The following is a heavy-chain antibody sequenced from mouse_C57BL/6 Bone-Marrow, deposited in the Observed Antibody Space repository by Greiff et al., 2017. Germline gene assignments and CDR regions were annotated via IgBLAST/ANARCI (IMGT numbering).Heavy chain of an antibody. Sequence: EVKLVESGGGLVQPGGSLSLSCAASGFTFTDYYMSWVRQPPGTALEWLGFIRNKANGYTTEYSAAVKGRFTISSDNAQSILYLQMNALSAEDSATYYCARLAYYAMDYWGQGTSVTVSS. J-gene: IGHJ4*01. D-gene: IGHD3-1*01. CDR3: ARLAYYAMDY. V-gene: IGHV7-3*01. CDR2: IRNKANGYTT. CDR1: GFTFTDYY.